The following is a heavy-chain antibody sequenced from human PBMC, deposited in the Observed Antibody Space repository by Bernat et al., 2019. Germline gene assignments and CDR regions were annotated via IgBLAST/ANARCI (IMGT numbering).Heavy chain of an antibody. V-gene: IGHV4-38-2*01. CDR3: ARVSVGRVAATTDYYYMDV. J-gene: IGHJ6*03. CDR1: GYSISSGYY. CDR2: IYHSGST. D-gene: IGHD2-15*01. Sequence: QVQLQESGPGLVKPSETLSLTCAVSGYSISSGYYWGWIRQPPGKGLEWIGSIYHSGSTYYNPSLQSRVTISVDTSKNQFSLKLSCVTAADTAVYYCARVSVGRVAATTDYYYMDVWGKGTTVTVPS.